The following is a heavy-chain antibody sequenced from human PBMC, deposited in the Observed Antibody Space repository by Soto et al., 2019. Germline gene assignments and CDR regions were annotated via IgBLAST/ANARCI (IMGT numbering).Heavy chain of an antibody. D-gene: IGHD3-3*01. CDR2: IRGKANTYAT. J-gene: IGHJ4*01. CDR1: GFSFSDST. CDR3: TRQWLLWGPFDH. V-gene: IGHV3-73*01. Sequence: EVQLVESGGGSVQPGESLKVSCAASGFSFSDSTIQWVRQSPGKGLEWVGRIRGKANTYATAYAASVKGRFTISRDDSKNTAYLQLNSLKTEEAAIYSCTRQWLLWGPFDHWGHGALVTVSS.